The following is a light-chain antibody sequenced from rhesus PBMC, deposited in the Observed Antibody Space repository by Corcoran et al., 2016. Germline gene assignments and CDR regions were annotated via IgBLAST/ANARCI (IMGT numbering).Light chain of an antibody. CDR3: QRSYGTPFT. CDR2: QKS. J-gene: IGKJ3*01. CDR1: ENVHSY. Sequence: DIQMTQSPSSLSASVGDRVTITCRASENVHSYLHWYQRKPGKAPNLLIYQKSTLRSGVPPRFSGSGSGTDFTLTISHLQPEDFATYFCQRSYGTPFTFGPGTKLDLK. V-gene: IGKV1-74*01.